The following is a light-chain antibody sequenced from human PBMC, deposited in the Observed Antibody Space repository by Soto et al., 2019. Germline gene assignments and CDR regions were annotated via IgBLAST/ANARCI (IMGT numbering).Light chain of an antibody. CDR3: QQYVTSSPRT. CDR1: QSVSSN. CDR2: GAS. V-gene: IGKV3-20*01. J-gene: IGKJ1*01. Sequence: EIVLTQSPSTLSSFPGESGTLCCCVSQSVSSNLAWYQQNPGQAPRLLIYGASTRATGIPARFSGSGSGTDFTLTITRLEPEDFAVYYCQQYVTSSPRTFGQGTKVDIK.